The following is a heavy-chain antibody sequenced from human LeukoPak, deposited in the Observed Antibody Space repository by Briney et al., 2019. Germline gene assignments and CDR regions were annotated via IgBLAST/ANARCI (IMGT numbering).Heavy chain of an antibody. CDR1: GFTFSSYG. Sequence: GGSLRLSCAASGFTFSSYGMHWVRQAPGKGLEWVAFIRSDGSIKYYTESLKGRFTISRDNSKNTLYLQINSLRPEDTAVYYCMKDEVFSSAWYFDYWGQGTLVTVSS. D-gene: IGHD6-19*01. J-gene: IGHJ4*02. V-gene: IGHV3-30*02. CDR2: IRSDGSIK. CDR3: MKDEVFSSAWYFDY.